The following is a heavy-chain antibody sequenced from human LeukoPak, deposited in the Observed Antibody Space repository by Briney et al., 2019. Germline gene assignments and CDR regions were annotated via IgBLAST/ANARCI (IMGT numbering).Heavy chain of an antibody. J-gene: IGHJ6*02. CDR1: GFTFSSYA. D-gene: IGHD3-16*02. CDR2: ISGSGGST. Sequence: GGSLRLSCAASGFTFSSYAMSWVRQAPGKGLEWVSAISGSGGSTSYADSVKGWFTISRDNSKITLYLQMTSLRAEDTAVYYCAKEGRSSHFYYGMDVWGQGTTVTVSS. V-gene: IGHV3-23*01. CDR3: AKEGRSSHFYYGMDV.